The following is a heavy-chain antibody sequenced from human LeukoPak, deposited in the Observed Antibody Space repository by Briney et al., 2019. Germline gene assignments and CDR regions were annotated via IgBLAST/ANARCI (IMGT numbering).Heavy chain of an antibody. Sequence: PSETLSLTCTVSGYSISSGYYWGWIRQPPGKGLEWIGSIYHSGSTYYNPSLKSRVTISVDTSKNQFSLKLSSVTAADTAVYYCARRYSVVTSPPLTYNYLLGYFDYWGQGTLVTVSS. V-gene: IGHV4-38-2*02. CDR2: IYHSGST. J-gene: IGHJ4*02. CDR3: ARRYSVVTSPPLTYNYLLGYFDY. D-gene: IGHD5-24*01. CDR1: GYSISSGYY.